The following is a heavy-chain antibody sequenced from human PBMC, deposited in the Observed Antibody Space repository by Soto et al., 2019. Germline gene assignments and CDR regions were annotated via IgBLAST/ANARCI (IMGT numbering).Heavy chain of an antibody. Sequence: EVQLVESGGGLVKPGGSLRLSCAASGFTFSSYSMNWVRQAPGKGLEWVSSISISSSYIYYADSVKGRFTISRDNAKNSLYLQMNSLRAEDTAVYYCAGLVSSSWYVPDFDYWGQGTLVTVSS. J-gene: IGHJ4*02. CDR3: AGLVSSSWYVPDFDY. D-gene: IGHD6-13*01. V-gene: IGHV3-21*01. CDR2: ISISSSYI. CDR1: GFTFSSYS.